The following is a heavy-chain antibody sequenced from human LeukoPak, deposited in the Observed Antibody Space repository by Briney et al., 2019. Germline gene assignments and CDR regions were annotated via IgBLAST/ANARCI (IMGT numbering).Heavy chain of an antibody. V-gene: IGHV4-34*01. CDR1: GGSFSGYY. J-gene: IGHJ6*03. CDR2: INHSGST. D-gene: IGHD2-2*01. Sequence: SETLPLTCAVYGGSFSGYYWSWIRQPPGKGLEWIGEINHSGSTNYNPSLKSRVTISVDTSKNQFSLKLSSVTAADTAVYYCARGRGDIVVVPAAMQNYYYYYYMDVWGKGTTATVSS. CDR3: ARGRGDIVVVPAAMQNYYYYYYMDV.